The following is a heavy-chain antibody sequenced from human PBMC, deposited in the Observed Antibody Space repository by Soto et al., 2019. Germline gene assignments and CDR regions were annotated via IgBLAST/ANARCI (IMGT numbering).Heavy chain of an antibody. CDR1: GYTFTSYG. D-gene: IGHD3-9*01. CDR3: ARDLTPGLVDH. CDR2: ISAYNGNT. V-gene: IGHV1-18*01. J-gene: IGHJ4*02. Sequence: QVQLVQSGAEVKKPGASVKVSCKAFGYTFTSYGISWVRQAPGQGLEWMGWISAYNGNTKYAQKLQGRVTVTTDTSTSTAYMELRSLTSDDTAVYYCARDLTPGLVDHWGQGTLVTVSS.